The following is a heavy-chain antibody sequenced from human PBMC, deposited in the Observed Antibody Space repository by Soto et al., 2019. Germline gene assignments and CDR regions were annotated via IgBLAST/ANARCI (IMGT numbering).Heavy chain of an antibody. CDR3: ASSRITMVPYGMDV. CDR1: GYTFTSYA. Sequence: GASVKVSCKASGYTFTSYAMHWVRQAPGQRREWMGWINAGNGNTKYSQKFQGRVTITRDTSASTAYMELSSLRSEDTAVYYCASSRITMVPYGMDVWGQGTTVTVSS. J-gene: IGHJ6*02. D-gene: IGHD3-10*01. V-gene: IGHV1-3*01. CDR2: INAGNGNT.